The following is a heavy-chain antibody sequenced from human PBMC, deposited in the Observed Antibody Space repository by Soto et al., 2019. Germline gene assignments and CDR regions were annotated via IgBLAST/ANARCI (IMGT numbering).Heavy chain of an antibody. V-gene: IGHV1-2*02. CDR2: INAHSGGT. Sequence: ASVKVSCKASGFSFTGYYIHWLRQAPGQGLEWMGWINAHSGGTEYAQKFQGRVTLTRDTSIATAYLTLTSLTSDNTALYYCAKDLTRQLAYWLDPWGQGTQVTVSS. CDR3: AKDLTRQLAYWLDP. CDR1: GFSFTGYY. J-gene: IGHJ5*02. D-gene: IGHD6-6*01.